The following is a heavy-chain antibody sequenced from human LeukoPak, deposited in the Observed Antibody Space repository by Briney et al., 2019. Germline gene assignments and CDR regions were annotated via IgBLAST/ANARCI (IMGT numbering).Heavy chain of an antibody. J-gene: IGHJ4*02. V-gene: IGHV1-2*02. CDR2: INPDTGGT. CDR1: GYTFTGYY. Sequence: GASVTVSSKASGYTFTGYYMQWVRQAPGQGLEGMAWINPDTGGTNYAQKFQGRVTMTRDTAINTAYMELVRLTSDDTAVYYCTRAGLDSSSFYFDYWGQGTLVTVSS. CDR3: TRAGLDSSSFYFDY. D-gene: IGHD6-6*01.